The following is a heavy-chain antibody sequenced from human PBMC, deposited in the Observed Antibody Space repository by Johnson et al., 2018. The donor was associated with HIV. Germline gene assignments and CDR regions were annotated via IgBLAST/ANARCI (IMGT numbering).Heavy chain of an antibody. V-gene: IGHV3-30*04. CDR3: AREGGVRCTGGVCYRSTDAFDF. J-gene: IGHJ3*01. CDR1: GFTFSSYT. D-gene: IGHD2-8*02. CDR2: ISYDGSNK. Sequence: QVQLVESGGGVVQPGRSLRLSCAASGFTFSSYTMHWVRQAPGKGLEWVAVISYDGSNKYYADSVKGRFTISRDNSKNTLYLQMNSLRAEDTAVYYCAREGGVRCTGGVCYRSTDAFDFWGQGTMVTVSS.